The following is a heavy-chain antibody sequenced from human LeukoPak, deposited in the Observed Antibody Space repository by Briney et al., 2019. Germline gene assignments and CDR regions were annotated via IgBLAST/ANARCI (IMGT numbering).Heavy chain of an antibody. CDR2: ISASGSNI. J-gene: IGHJ4*02. Sequence: PGGSLRLSCAASGFPFSSYSMNWVRQAPGKGLEWVSYISASGSNIYYIDSVKGRFTVSRDNAMNSLFLQMDRPRAEDTAVYYCVRVKGTYFDFWGQGTLVTVSS. CDR1: GFPFSSYS. CDR3: VRVKGTYFDF. D-gene: IGHD1-1*01. V-gene: IGHV3-48*01.